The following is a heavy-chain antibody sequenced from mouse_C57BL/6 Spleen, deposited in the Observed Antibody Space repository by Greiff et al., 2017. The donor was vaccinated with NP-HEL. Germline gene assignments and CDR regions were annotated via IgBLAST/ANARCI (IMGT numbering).Heavy chain of an antibody. D-gene: IGHD1-1*01. CDR1: GYTFTSYG. CDR3: ASGGYGSSSPYYFDY. CDR2: IYPRSGNT. Sequence: VQLQQSGAELARPGASVKLSCKASGYTFTSYGISWVKQRTGQGLEWIGEIYPRSGNTYYNEKFKGKATLTADKSSSTAYMELRSLTSEDSAVYFCASGGYGSSSPYYFDYWGQGTTLTVSS. V-gene: IGHV1-81*01. J-gene: IGHJ2*01.